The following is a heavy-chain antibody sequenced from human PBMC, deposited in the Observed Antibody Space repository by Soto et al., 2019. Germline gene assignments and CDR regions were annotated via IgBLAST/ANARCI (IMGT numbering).Heavy chain of an antibody. CDR3: ARDYASRIAGSGNGFDS. D-gene: IGHD6-19*01. Sequence: PSETLSLTCAVYGGSFSGYYWSWIRQPPGKGLEWIGEINHSGSTNYNPSLKSRVTISVDTSKNQFSLKLSSVTAADTAVYYCARDYASRIAGSGNGFDSWGQGTLVTVSS. J-gene: IGHJ4*02. V-gene: IGHV4-34*01. CDR2: INHSGST. CDR1: GGSFSGYY.